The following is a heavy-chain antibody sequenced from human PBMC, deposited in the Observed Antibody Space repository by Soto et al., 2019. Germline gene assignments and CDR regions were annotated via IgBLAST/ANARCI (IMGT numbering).Heavy chain of an antibody. J-gene: IGHJ4*02. CDR3: AGDVQMVRGVTTYYFDY. CDR1: GGSISSSNW. Sequence: QVQLQESGPGLVKPSGTLSLTCAVSGGSISSSNWWSWVRQPPGKGLEWIGEIYHSGSTNYNPSLKSRVPISVDKSKNQFSLKLSSVTAADTAVYYCAGDVQMVRGVTTYYFDYWGQGTLVTVSS. V-gene: IGHV4-4*02. D-gene: IGHD3-10*01. CDR2: IYHSGST.